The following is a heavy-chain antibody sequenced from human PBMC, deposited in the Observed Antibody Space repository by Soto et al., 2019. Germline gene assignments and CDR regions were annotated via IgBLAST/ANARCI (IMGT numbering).Heavy chain of an antibody. CDR1: GYSFTSYW. J-gene: IGHJ4*02. V-gene: IGHV5-10-1*01. Sequence: GESLKISCKGSGYSFTSYWISWVLQMPWKGLEWMGRIDPSDSYTNYSPSFQGHVTISADKSISTAYLQWSSLKASDTAMYYCASHTRVGVVSVAPDYWGQGTLVTVSS. CDR2: IDPSDSYT. CDR3: ASHTRVGVVSVAPDY. D-gene: IGHD3-3*01.